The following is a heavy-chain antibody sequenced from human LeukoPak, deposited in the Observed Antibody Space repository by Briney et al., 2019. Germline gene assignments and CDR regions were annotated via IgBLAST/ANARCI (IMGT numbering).Heavy chain of an antibody. CDR3: ARVVGDGYNSDAFDI. J-gene: IGHJ3*02. CDR1: GGSIRSSYYY. D-gene: IGHD5-24*01. CDR2: IYDSGST. V-gene: IGHV4-39*01. Sequence: PSETLSLTCTVSGGSIRSSYYYWGWIRQPPGKGLEWIGSIYDSGSTYYNPSLKSRVTISVDTSKNQFSLKLNSVTAADTAVYYCARVVGDGYNSDAFDIWGQGTMVTVSS.